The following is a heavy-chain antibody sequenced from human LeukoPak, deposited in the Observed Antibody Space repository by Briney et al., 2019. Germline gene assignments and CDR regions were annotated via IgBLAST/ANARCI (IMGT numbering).Heavy chain of an antibody. J-gene: IGHJ5*02. CDR3: ARYSYGHRWFDP. CDR2: IYYSGST. V-gene: IGHV4-59*08. Sequence: SETLSLTCTVSGGSISSYYWSWIRQPPGKGLEWIGYIYYSGSTNYNPSLKSRVTISVDTSKNQFSLNLSSVTAADTAVYYCARYSYGHRWFDPWGQGTLVTVSS. CDR1: GGSISSYY. D-gene: IGHD5-18*01.